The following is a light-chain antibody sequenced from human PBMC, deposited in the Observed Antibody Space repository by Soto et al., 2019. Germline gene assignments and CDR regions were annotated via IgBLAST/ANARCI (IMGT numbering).Light chain of an antibody. V-gene: IGKV3-15*01. J-gene: IGKJ1*01. CDR2: GAS. CDR1: QSVGSN. Sequence: EIVMTQSPATLSVSPGERATLSCRASQSVGSNLVWYQQKPGQAPRLLIYGASTRATGIPARFSGSRSGTEFTLTISSLQSEDFAVYYCQQYNNWPRTFGQGTKVEIK. CDR3: QQYNNWPRT.